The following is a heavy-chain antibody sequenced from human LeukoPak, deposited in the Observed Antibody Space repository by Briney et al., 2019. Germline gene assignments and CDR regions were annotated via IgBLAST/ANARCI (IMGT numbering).Heavy chain of an antibody. V-gene: IGHV1-18*01. CDR3: ARTMVGAPVEPFDY. CDR1: GYTFTSYG. D-gene: IGHD1-26*01. CDR2: ISAYNGNT. Sequence: ASVKVSCKASGYTFTSYGISWVRQAPGQGLEWMGWISAYNGNTNYAQKLQGRGTMTTDTSTSTAYMELRRLRSADTAVYYCARTMVGAPVEPFDYWGQGTLVTVSS. J-gene: IGHJ4*02.